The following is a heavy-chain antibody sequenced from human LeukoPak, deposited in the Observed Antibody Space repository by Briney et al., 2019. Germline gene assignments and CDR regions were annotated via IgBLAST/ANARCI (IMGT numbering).Heavy chain of an antibody. V-gene: IGHV4-59*08. D-gene: IGHD6-6*01. J-gene: IGHJ6*03. Sequence: PSETLSLTCTVSGGSISSYYWSWIRQPPGKGLEWIGYIYYSGSTNYNPSLKSRVTISVDTSKNQFSLKLSSVTAADTAVYYCARAGGRSSWFYYYMDVWGKGTTVTVSS. CDR3: ARAGGRSSWFYYYMDV. CDR2: IYYSGST. CDR1: GGSISSYY.